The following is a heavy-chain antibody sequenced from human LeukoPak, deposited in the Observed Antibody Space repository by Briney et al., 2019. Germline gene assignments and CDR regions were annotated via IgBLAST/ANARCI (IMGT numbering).Heavy chain of an antibody. D-gene: IGHD5-24*01. J-gene: IGHJ4*02. CDR3: AKGREMATIEDY. Sequence: GGSLRLSCAASGFTFSSYAMSWVRQAPGKGLERVSAISGSGGSTYYADSVKGRFTISRDNPKNTLYLQMNSLRAEDTAVYYCAKGREMATIEDYWGQGTLVTVSS. CDR1: GFTFSSYA. V-gene: IGHV3-23*01. CDR2: ISGSGGST.